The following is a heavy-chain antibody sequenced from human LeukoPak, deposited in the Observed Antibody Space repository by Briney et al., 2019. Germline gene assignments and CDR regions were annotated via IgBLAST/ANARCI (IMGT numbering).Heavy chain of an antibody. Sequence: PGGSLRLSCAASGFTFSNYAMSWVRQAPGRGLDWVSTLSDSGSSTYYADFVKGRFTISRDNSKNTLYLQMDSLRVEDTATYYCAKVPYSDYGSGRPPFMDVWGQGTTVAVFS. CDR3: AKVPYSDYGSGRPPFMDV. CDR1: GFTFSNYA. V-gene: IGHV3-23*01. D-gene: IGHD3-10*01. J-gene: IGHJ6*02. CDR2: LSDSGSST.